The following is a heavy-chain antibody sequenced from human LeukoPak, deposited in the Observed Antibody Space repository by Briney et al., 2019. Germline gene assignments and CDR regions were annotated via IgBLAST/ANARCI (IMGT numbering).Heavy chain of an antibody. CDR2: IYYSGST. J-gene: IGHJ5*02. D-gene: IGHD4-17*01. V-gene: IGHV4-39*01. Sequence: PSETRSHTCTVSGGSISSSSYYWGWIRQPPGKGLEWIGSIYYSGSTYYNPSLKSRVTISVDTSKNQFSLKLSSVTAADTAVYYCARLLYDGDYLWGQGTLVTVSS. CDR3: ARLLYDGDYL. CDR1: GGSISSSSYY.